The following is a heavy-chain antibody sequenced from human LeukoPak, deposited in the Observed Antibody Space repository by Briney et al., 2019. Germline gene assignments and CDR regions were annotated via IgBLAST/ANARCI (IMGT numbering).Heavy chain of an antibody. CDR2: IYYSGGT. Sequence: SETLSLTCTVSGGSISSYYWSWIRQPPGKGLEWIGYIYYSGGTNYNPSLKSRVTISVDTSKNQFYLKLSSVTAADTAVYYCASATVGATTSFDYWGQGTLVTVSS. V-gene: IGHV4-59*01. J-gene: IGHJ4*02. D-gene: IGHD1-26*01. CDR1: GGSISSYY. CDR3: ASATVGATTSFDY.